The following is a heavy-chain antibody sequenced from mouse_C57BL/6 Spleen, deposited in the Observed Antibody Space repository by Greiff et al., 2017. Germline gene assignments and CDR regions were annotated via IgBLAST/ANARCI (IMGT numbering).Heavy chain of an antibody. J-gene: IGHJ1*03. CDR2: ISDGGSYT. D-gene: IGHD2-1*01. CDR3: ARDSTYGNYADWYFDV. Sequence: EVKLMESGGGLVKPGGSLKLSCAASGFTFSSYALSWVRQTPEKRLGWVATISDGGSYTYYPDNVQGRFTISRDNAKNNLYLQMSHLKSEDTAMYYCARDSTYGNYADWYFDVWGTGTTGTVSS. CDR1: GFTFSSYA. V-gene: IGHV5-4*01.